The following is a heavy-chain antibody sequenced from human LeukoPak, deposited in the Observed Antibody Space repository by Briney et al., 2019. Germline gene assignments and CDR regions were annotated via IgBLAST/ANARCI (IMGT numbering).Heavy chain of an antibody. D-gene: IGHD4-17*01. Sequence: SETLSLTCAVYGGSFSSGGYSWSWIRQPPGKGLEWIGYIYHSGSTYYNPSLKSRVTISVDRSKNQFSLKLSSVTAADTAVYYCARVPGDYGWFDPWGQGTLVTVSS. V-gene: IGHV4-30-2*01. CDR3: ARVPGDYGWFDP. CDR2: IYHSGST. J-gene: IGHJ5*02. CDR1: GGSFSSGGYS.